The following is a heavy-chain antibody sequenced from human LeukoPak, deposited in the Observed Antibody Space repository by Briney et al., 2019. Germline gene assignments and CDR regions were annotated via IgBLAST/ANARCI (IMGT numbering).Heavy chain of an antibody. J-gene: IGHJ5*02. CDR3: ARHEGDYVRNNWFDP. D-gene: IGHD4-17*01. CDR1: GGSISSYY. Sequence: SETLSLTCTVSGGSISSYYWSWIRQPPGKGLEWIGYFYYSGNTNYNPSLKSRVTISVDTSKNQFSLKLRSVTAADTAVYYCARHEGDYVRNNWFDPWGQGTLVTVSS. CDR2: FYYSGNT. V-gene: IGHV4-59*08.